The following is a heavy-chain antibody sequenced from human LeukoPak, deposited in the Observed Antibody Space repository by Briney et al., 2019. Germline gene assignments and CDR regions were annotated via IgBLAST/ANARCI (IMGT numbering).Heavy chain of an antibody. CDR1: GGSISSYC. Sequence: PSETLSLTCTVSGGSISSYCWSWIRQPPGKGLEWIGYIYYSGSTNYNPSLKSRVTISVDTSKNQFSLKLSSVTAADTAVYYCARVSRRAFDYWGQGTLVTVSS. V-gene: IGHV4-59*01. CDR2: IYYSGST. CDR3: ARVSRRAFDY. J-gene: IGHJ4*02.